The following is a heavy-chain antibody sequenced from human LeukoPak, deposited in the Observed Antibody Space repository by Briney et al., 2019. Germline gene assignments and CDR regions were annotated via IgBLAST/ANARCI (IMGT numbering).Heavy chain of an antibody. V-gene: IGHV4-34*01. CDR2: INHSGTT. Sequence: SETLSLTCAVYGGSFSGYYWSWIRQPPGKGLEWIGDINHSGTTNYSPSLKSRVTISVDTSKNQFSLKLSSVTAADTAVYYCARGHESIRTFGGIIKSRTRWFDPWGQGTLVTVSS. CDR1: GGSFSGYY. J-gene: IGHJ5*02. D-gene: IGHD3-3*01. CDR3: ARGHESIRTFGGIIKSRTRWFDP.